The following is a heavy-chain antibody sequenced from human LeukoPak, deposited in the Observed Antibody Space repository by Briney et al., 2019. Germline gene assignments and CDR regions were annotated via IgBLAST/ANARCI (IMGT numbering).Heavy chain of an antibody. CDR1: GFTFSSYW. D-gene: IGHD2-15*01. CDR2: INSDGSST. V-gene: IGHV3-74*03. J-gene: IGHJ1*01. CDR3: ARPTAATSLSASFQQ. Sequence: GGSLRLSCAASGFTFSSYWMYWVRQAPGKGLVCVSRINSDGSSTTYADSVKGRFTISRDNAKNTLYLQMNGLRAEDTAVYYCARPTAATSLSASFQQWGQGTLVTVSS.